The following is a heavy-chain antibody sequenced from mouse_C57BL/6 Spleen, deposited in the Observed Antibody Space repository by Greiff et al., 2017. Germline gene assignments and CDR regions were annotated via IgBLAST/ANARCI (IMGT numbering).Heavy chain of an antibody. D-gene: IGHD2-5*01. CDR1: GFTFSSYA. CDR3: ARDSNYAWFAY. V-gene: IGHV5-4*01. J-gene: IGHJ3*01. CDR2: ISDGGSYT. Sequence: EVQLQQSGGGLVKPGGSLKLSCAASGFTFSSYAMSWVRQTPEKRLEWVATISDGGSYTYYPDNVKGRFTISRDNAKNNLYLQMSHLKSEDTAMXYCARDSNYAWFAYWGQGTLVTVSA.